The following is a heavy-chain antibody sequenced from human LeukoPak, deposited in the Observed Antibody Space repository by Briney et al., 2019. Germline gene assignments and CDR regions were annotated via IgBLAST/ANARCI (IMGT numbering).Heavy chain of an antibody. Sequence: PGGSLRLSCAASGVTFSSYGMHWVRQAPGKGQEWVAFIRYDGSNKYYADSVKGRFTISRDNSKNTLYLQMNSLRAEDTAVYYCAKDSIAVAGRLDYWGQGTLVTASS. D-gene: IGHD6-19*01. CDR2: IRYDGSNK. V-gene: IGHV3-30*02. CDR1: GVTFSSYG. CDR3: AKDSIAVAGRLDY. J-gene: IGHJ4*02.